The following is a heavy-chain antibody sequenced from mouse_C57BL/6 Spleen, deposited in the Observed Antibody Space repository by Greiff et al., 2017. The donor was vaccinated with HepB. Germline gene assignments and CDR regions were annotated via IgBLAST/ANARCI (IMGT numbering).Heavy chain of an antibody. V-gene: IGHV1-50*01. CDR2: IDPSDSYT. Sequence: QVHVKQPGAELVKPGASVKLSCKASGYTFTSYWMQWVKQRPGQGLEWIGEIDPSDSYTNYNQKFKGKATLTVDTSSSTAYMQLSSLTSEDSAVYYCARHYGSSYWYFDVWGTGTTVTVSS. CDR3: ARHYGSSYWYFDV. CDR1: GYTFTSYW. J-gene: IGHJ1*03. D-gene: IGHD1-1*01.